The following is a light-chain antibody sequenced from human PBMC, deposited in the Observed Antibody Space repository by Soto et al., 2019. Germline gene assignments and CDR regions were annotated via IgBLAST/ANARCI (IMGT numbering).Light chain of an antibody. CDR3: QQYGSSPPT. Sequence: EIVLTQSPGTLSLSPGERATLSCRASQSISSRYLVWYQQKPGQGPRLLIYGASSRATGTPDRFSGSGSGTDFTLTINRLEPEDFALYYCQQYGSSPPTFGQGTKVEIK. V-gene: IGKV3-20*01. CDR1: QSISSRY. J-gene: IGKJ1*01. CDR2: GAS.